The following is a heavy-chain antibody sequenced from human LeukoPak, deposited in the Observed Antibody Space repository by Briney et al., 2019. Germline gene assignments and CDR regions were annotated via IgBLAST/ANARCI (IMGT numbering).Heavy chain of an antibody. D-gene: IGHD2-2*01. V-gene: IGHV4-34*01. Sequence: SETLSLTCAVYGGSFSGYYWSWIRQPPGKGLEWIGEINHSGSTNYNTSLKSRVTISVDTSKNQFSLKLSSVTAADTAVYYCARGRIVVVPAATYYYGSGTLFDYWGQGTLVTVSS. CDR1: GGSFSGYY. J-gene: IGHJ4*02. CDR3: ARGRIVVVPAATYYYGSGTLFDY. CDR2: INHSGST.